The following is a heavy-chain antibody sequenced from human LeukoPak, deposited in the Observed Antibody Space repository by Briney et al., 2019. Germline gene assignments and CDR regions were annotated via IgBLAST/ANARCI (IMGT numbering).Heavy chain of an antibody. CDR3: ARRGYCSGGDCYSAPFDI. CDR1: SYCSTTNW. Sequence: EALLRLSWGSSYCSTTNWIACWGHLAGKGVVWLGSVFYSASDTSYAASFHGRVTISTDNSISTAYLQWNSLRAADTAMYYCARRGYCSGGDCYSAPFDIWGQGTMVTVSS. J-gene: IGHJ3*02. D-gene: IGHD2-15*01. CDR2: VFYSASDT. V-gene: IGHV5-51*01.